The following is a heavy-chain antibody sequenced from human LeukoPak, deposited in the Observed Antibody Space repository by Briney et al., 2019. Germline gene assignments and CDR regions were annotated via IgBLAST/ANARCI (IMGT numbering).Heavy chain of an antibody. CDR3: ARDMEQWLVQDWYFDL. Sequence: ERSLRLSCAASGFTFSSYGMHWVRQAPGKGLEWVAVIWYDGRNKYYADSVKGRFTISRDNSKNTLFLQMNILRAEDTAVYYCARDMEQWLVQDWYFDLWGRGTPVTVSS. D-gene: IGHD6-19*01. J-gene: IGHJ2*01. CDR1: GFTFSSYG. V-gene: IGHV3-33*01. CDR2: IWYDGRNK.